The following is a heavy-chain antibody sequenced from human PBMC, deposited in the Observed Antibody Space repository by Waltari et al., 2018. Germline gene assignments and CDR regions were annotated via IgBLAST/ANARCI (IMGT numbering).Heavy chain of an antibody. Sequence: EVQLLESGGGLVQPGGSLRLSCAASGFTFSSYAMSWVRQAPGKGLEWVSAISGSGGITSYADSVKGRFTISRDNAKTTLYLQMISLGVEDTAVYYCAKVHYSGSSFFDYLGQGTLVTVAS. CDR3: AKVHYSGSSFFDY. CDR1: GFTFSSYA. CDR2: ISGSGGIT. V-gene: IGHV3-23*01. J-gene: IGHJ4*02. D-gene: IGHD1-26*01.